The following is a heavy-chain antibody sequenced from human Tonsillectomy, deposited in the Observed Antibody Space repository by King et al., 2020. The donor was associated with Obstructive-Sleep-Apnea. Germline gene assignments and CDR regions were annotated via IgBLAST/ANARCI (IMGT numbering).Heavy chain of an antibody. V-gene: IGHV3-11*06. Sequence: VQLVESGGGLVTPGGSLRLSCAASGFPFSDYYMNWIRQAPGKGLEGLSYISSSSSYTNYADSVKGQFTISRDNARNSLYLQMNNLRGEDTAVYYCARGGWSGYYTRQLDYWGQGTLVTVSS. J-gene: IGHJ4*02. CDR3: ARGGWSGYYTRQLDY. D-gene: IGHD3-3*01. CDR2: ISSSSSYT. CDR1: GFPFSDYY.